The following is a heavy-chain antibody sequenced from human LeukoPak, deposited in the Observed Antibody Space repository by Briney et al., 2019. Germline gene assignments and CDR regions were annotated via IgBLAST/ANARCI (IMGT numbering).Heavy chain of an antibody. Sequence: ASVEVSCKASGGTFSSYAISWVRQAPGQGLEWMGRIIPIFGIANYAQKFQGRVTITADKSTSTAYMELSSLRSEDTAVYYCARTGYCSGGSCPGYFDYWGQGTLVTVSS. J-gene: IGHJ4*02. CDR1: GGTFSSYA. D-gene: IGHD2-15*01. CDR2: IIPIFGIA. V-gene: IGHV1-69*04. CDR3: ARTGYCSGGSCPGYFDY.